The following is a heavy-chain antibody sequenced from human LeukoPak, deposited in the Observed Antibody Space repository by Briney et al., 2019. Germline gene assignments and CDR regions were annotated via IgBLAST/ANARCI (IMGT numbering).Heavy chain of an antibody. J-gene: IGHJ4*02. Sequence: GGSLRLSCGASGFTFSRHWMTWVRQAPGKGLEWVANIKQDGSEKYYVDSVKGRFTISRDNAKNSLCLQMNSLRAEDTAVYYCARDEGYSSGWYTGDFIDYWGQGTLVTVSS. CDR2: IKQDGSEK. CDR1: GFTFSRHW. V-gene: IGHV3-7*01. CDR3: ARDEGYSSGWYTGDFIDY. D-gene: IGHD6-19*01.